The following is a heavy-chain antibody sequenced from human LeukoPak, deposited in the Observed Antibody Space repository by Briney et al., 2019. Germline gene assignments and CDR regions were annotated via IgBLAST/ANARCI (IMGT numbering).Heavy chain of an antibody. CDR1: GDSLSSQD. D-gene: IGHD6-13*01. V-gene: IGHV4-59*08. CDR2: IYYSGST. CDR3: ARATYSSSWFCDY. Sequence: SETLSLTCTVSGDSLSSQDWRWIRQPPGKGLVWIGYIYYSGSTNYNPSLKSRVTISVDTSKNQFYLKLSSVTAADTAVYYCARATYSSSWFCDYWGQGTLVTVSS. J-gene: IGHJ4*02.